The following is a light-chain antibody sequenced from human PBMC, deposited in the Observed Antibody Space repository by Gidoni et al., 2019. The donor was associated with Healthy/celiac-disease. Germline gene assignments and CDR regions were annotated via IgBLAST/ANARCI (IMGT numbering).Light chain of an antibody. CDR1: QSVLYSSNNKNY. CDR3: QQYYSTPWT. V-gene: IGKV4-1*01. J-gene: IGKJ1*01. CDR2: WAS. Sequence: GSLGERATINCKSSQSVLYSSNNKNYLAWYQQKPGQPPKLLIYWASTRESGVPDRVSGSGSGTDFTLTISSLQAEDVAVYYCQQYYSTPWTFXQXTKVEIK.